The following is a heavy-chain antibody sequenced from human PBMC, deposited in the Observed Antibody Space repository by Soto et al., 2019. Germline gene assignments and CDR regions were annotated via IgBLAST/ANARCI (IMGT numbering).Heavy chain of an antibody. CDR3: ARGIESSYYYYYYMDV. V-gene: IGHV3-74*01. D-gene: IGHD3-16*02. Sequence: GSLRLSCAASGFTFSSYWMHWVRQAPGKGLVWVSRINSDGSSTSYAASVKGRFTISRDNAKNTLYLQMNSLRAEDTAVYYCARGIESSYYYYYYMDVWGKGTTVTVSS. CDR1: GFTFSSYW. J-gene: IGHJ6*03. CDR2: INSDGSST.